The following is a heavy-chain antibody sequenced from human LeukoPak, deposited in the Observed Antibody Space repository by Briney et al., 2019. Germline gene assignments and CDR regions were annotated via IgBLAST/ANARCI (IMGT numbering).Heavy chain of an antibody. V-gene: IGHV3-7*01. D-gene: IGHD3-22*01. CDR2: IKRDGSDT. Sequence: PGGSLRLXCAASGFAFSSYWMSWVGRAPGKGLESVATIKRDGSDTYYVDSVKGRFTISRDNAKTSLYLQLNSLRAEDTAVYYCARDANYYDSRGENYFNCWGQGTLVTVSS. CDR1: GFAFSSYW. J-gene: IGHJ4*02. CDR3: ARDANYYDSRGENYFNC.